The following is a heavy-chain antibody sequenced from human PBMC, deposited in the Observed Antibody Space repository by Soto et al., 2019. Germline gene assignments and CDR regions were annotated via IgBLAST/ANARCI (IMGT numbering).Heavy chain of an antibody. J-gene: IGHJ6*04. V-gene: IGHV1-69*13. CDR3: ASMADTAMVTPYYYYGMDV. D-gene: IGHD5-18*01. CDR2: IIPIFGTA. CDR1: GGTFSSYA. Sequence: SVKVSCKASGGTFSSYAISWVRQAPGQGLEWMGGIIPIFGTANYAQKFQGRVTITAEESTSTAYMELSSLRSEDTAVYYCASMADTAMVTPYYYYGMDVWGKGTTVTVSS.